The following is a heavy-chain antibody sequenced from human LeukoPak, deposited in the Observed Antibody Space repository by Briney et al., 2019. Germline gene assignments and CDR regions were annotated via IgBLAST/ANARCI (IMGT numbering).Heavy chain of an antibody. CDR1: GFIFSTYA. J-gene: IGHJ4*02. V-gene: IGHV3-48*04. D-gene: IGHD5-24*01. CDR2: ISSSSSTI. Sequence: PGGSLRLSCAASGFIFSTYAINWVRQAPGKGPEKVSYISSSSSTINYADSVKGRFTISRDNAKNSLFLQMNSLEGEDTAVYYCARAPTIGTTAIFDCWGQGALVTVSS. CDR3: ARAPTIGTTAIFDC.